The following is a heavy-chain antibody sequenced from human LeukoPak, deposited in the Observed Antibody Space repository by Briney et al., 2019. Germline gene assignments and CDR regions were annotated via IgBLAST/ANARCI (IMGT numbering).Heavy chain of an antibody. V-gene: IGHV3-23*01. D-gene: IGHD6-13*01. J-gene: IGHJ4*02. CDR2: ISGSGGST. Sequence: GGTLRLSCAASGFTFSSYGMSWVRQTPGKGLEWVSAISGSGGSTYYADSVKGRFTISRDNSKNTLYLQMNSLRAEDTAVYYCAKARGINWYALDYWGQGTLVTVSS. CDR1: GFTFSSYG. CDR3: AKARGINWYALDY.